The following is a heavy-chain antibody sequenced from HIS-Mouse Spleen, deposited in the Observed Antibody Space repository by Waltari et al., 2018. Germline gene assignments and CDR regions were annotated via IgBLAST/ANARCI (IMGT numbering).Heavy chain of an antibody. Sequence: QLQLQESGPGLVKPSETLSLTCTVSGGSISSSSYYWGWIRQPPGKGLEWIGRIKYSGSTYYNPSLKSRVTISVDTSKNQFSLKLSSVTAADTAVYYCAREIPYSSSWYDWYFDLWGRGTLVTVSS. CDR3: AREIPYSSSWYDWYFDL. CDR2: IKYSGST. J-gene: IGHJ2*01. CDR1: GGSISSSSYY. D-gene: IGHD6-13*01. V-gene: IGHV4-39*07.